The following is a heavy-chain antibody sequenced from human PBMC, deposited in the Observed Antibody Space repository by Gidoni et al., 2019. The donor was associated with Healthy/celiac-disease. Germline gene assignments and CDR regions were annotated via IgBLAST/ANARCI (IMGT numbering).Heavy chain of an antibody. CDR1: GGSFSGYY. J-gene: IGHJ3*02. Sequence: QVQLQQWGAGLLKPSETLSLTCAVYGGSFSGYYWSWVRQPPGKGLEWIGEINHSGRTNSNPSLKSRVTISVDTSKNQFSLKLSSVTAADTAVYYCGRITKLWIYAFDIWGQGTMVTVSS. D-gene: IGHD1-20*01. CDR2: INHSGRT. CDR3: GRITKLWIYAFDI. V-gene: IGHV4-34*01.